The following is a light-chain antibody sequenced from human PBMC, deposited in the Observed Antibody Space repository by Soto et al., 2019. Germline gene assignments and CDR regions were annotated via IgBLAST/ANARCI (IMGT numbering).Light chain of an antibody. CDR3: SSCTTSNTLV. Sequence: QSVLTQPASVSGSPGQSITISCTGTSSDVGAYNYVSWYQQHPGKAPKLMLYAVSYRPSGVSNRFSVSKSGNTASLTISGLQAEDEADYFCSSCTTSNTLVFGNGTKVTVL. J-gene: IGLJ1*01. CDR2: AVS. CDR1: SSDVGAYNY. V-gene: IGLV2-14*01.